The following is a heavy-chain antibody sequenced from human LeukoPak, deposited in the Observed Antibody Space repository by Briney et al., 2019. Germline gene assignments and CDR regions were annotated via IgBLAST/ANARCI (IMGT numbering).Heavy chain of an antibody. CDR2: INPSGGST. CDR3: ARDGRNPGIAARPPPNDY. Sequence: ASVKVSCKASGYTFTSYYMHWVRQAPGQGLEWMGIINPSGGSTSYAQKFQGRVTMTRDTSTSTVYMELSSLRSEGTAVYYCARDGRNPGIAARPPPNDYWGQGTLVTVSS. D-gene: IGHD6-6*01. CDR1: GYTFTSYY. J-gene: IGHJ4*02. V-gene: IGHV1-46*01.